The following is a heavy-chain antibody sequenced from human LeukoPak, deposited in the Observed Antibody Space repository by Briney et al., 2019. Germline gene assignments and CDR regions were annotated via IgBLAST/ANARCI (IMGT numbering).Heavy chain of an antibody. CDR2: ITSSSSTM. J-gene: IGHJ4*02. Sequence: GGSLRLSCAASGFTFNTYSMNWVRQAPGQGLEWVSYITSSSSTMFYAGSVRGRFTISRDNAKNSLYLQMNSLRAEDTAVYYCAKDGPYYGTLIGYRRTSAYYFDYWGQGTLVTVSS. CDR1: GFTFNTYS. D-gene: IGHD3-9*01. CDR3: AKDGPYYGTLIGYRRTSAYYFDY. V-gene: IGHV3-48*01.